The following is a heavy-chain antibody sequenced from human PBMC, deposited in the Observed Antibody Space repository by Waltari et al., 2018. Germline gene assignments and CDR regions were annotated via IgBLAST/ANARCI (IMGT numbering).Heavy chain of an antibody. D-gene: IGHD5-18*01. Sequence: QVQLVQSGAEVKKPGSSVKVSCKASGGTFSSYAISWVRQAPGQGLEWMGGISPSFGTANYAQKFQGRVTITADEATSTAYMELSSLRSEDTAVYYCASWVDTAMVTSDYWGQGTLVTVSS. CDR2: ISPSFGTA. J-gene: IGHJ4*02. CDR3: ASWVDTAMVTSDY. CDR1: GGTFSSYA. V-gene: IGHV1-69*01.